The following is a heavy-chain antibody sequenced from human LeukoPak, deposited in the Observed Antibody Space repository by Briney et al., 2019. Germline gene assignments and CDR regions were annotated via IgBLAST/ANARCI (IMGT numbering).Heavy chain of an antibody. CDR3: ARGYYDFWSGYLTIFGY. D-gene: IGHD3-3*01. CDR1: GGSFSGYY. CDR2: INHSGST. J-gene: IGHJ4*02. Sequence: KASETLSLTCAVYGGSFSGYYWSWIRQPPGKGLEWIGEINHSGSTNYSPSLKSRVTISVDTSKNQFSLKLSSVTAADTAVYYCARGYYDFWSGYLTIFGYWGQGTLVTVSS. V-gene: IGHV4-34*01.